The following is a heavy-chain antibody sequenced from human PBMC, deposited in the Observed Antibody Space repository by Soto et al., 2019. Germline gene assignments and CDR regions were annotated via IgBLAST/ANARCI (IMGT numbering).Heavy chain of an antibody. CDR1: GGSISRYY. J-gene: IGHJ5*02. D-gene: IGHD3-10*01. CDR2: IYYSGIT. V-gene: IGHV4-59*01. Sequence: SETLSLTCTVSGGSISRYYWSWIREPPGKGLEWIGYIYYSGITKYSPSLKSRVTISVDTSKNQFSLKLSSVTAADTAVYYCARDSGSGSDSYNYFAPWGQGTLVTVSS. CDR3: ARDSGSGSDSYNYFAP.